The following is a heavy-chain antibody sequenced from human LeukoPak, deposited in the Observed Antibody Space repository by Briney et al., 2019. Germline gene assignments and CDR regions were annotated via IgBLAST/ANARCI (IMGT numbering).Heavy chain of an antibody. CDR2: IYYSGST. V-gene: IGHV4-59*01. CDR3: ARRFGELLYRGYYYYYMDV. CDR1: GGSISSYY. J-gene: IGHJ6*03. D-gene: IGHD3-10*01. Sequence: SETLSLTCTVSGGSISSYYWSWIRQPPGKGLEWIGYIYYSGSTNYNPSLKSRVTISVDTSKNQFSLKLRSVTAADTAVYYCARRFGELLYRGYYYYYMDVWGKGTTVTVSS.